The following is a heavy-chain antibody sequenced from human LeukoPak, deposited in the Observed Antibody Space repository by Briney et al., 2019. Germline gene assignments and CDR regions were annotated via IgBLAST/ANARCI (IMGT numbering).Heavy chain of an antibody. CDR3: ARLLDYGDYFNWFDP. Sequence: GESLRISCKGSGYSLTSYWISWVRQMPGKGLEWMGRIDPSDSYTNYSPSFQGHVTVSAGKSISTAYLQWSSLKASDTAMYYCARLLDYGDYFNWFDPWGQGTLVTVSS. CDR2: IDPSDSYT. CDR1: GYSLTSYW. D-gene: IGHD4-17*01. J-gene: IGHJ5*02. V-gene: IGHV5-10-1*01.